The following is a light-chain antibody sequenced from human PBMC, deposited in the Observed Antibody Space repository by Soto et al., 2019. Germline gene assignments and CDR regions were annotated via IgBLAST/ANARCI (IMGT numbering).Light chain of an antibody. V-gene: IGLV1-44*01. CDR3: ATWDGSLSAYV. CDR2: SNI. J-gene: IGLJ1*01. Sequence: QSVLTKSPSASGSPGQGGRIACAGRSSNIGSNTVDWYQQFPGTAPKLLIYSNIKRPSGVPDRFSGSKSVTSASLAIRGLQSEDEADYFCATWDGSLSAYVFGTGTKVTVL. CDR1: SSNIGSNT.